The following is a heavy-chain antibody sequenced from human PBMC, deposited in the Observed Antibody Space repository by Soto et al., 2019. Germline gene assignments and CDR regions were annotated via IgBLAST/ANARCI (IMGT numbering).Heavy chain of an antibody. V-gene: IGHV3-30-3*01. Sequence: QVQLVESGGGVAQPGRSLRLSCAASGFTFTNYAMYWVRQAPGKGLVWMGYVSYDGAHKFYADSVKGRFTISRDNSKNTLFLQMNSLRAEDTAVYYCAREGEYCSGGSCTYFAYWGQGTLVTVSS. J-gene: IGHJ4*02. CDR1: GFTFTNYA. D-gene: IGHD2-15*01. CDR3: AREGEYCSGGSCTYFAY. CDR2: VSYDGAHK.